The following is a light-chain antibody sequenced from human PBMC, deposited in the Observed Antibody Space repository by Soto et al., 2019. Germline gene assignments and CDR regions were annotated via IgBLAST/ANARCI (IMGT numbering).Light chain of an antibody. J-gene: IGKJ1*01. CDR2: GAS. CDR3: QHYNHRPRWT. CDR1: QSVSSN. V-gene: IGKV3-15*01. Sequence: VMTQSPASLSESPGGGATGSCRASQSVSSNLAWYQQKPGQAPRLLIYGASTRATGVPARFSGSGSGTEFTLTICCLPSEDFAVYYCQHYNHRPRWTFGEGTKVDNK.